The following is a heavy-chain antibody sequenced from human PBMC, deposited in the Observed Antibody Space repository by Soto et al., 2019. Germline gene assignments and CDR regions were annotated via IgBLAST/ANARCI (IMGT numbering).Heavy chain of an antibody. CDR2: ISAYNGNT. D-gene: IGHD6-13*01. V-gene: IGHV1-18*01. Sequence: ASVKPTCKEPGYTNNSYGISWLRQAPGQGLEWMGWISAYNGNTNYAQKLQGRVTMTTDTSTSTAYMELRSLRSDDTAVYYCARGLAAAANFDYWGQGTLVTVSS. CDR1: GYTNNSYG. J-gene: IGHJ4*02. CDR3: ARGLAAAANFDY.